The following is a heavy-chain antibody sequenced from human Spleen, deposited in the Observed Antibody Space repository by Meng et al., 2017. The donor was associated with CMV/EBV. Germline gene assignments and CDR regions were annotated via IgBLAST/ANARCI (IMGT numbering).Heavy chain of an antibody. V-gene: IGHV5-51*01. CDR3: ARGALKQRLMGSPFDI. Sequence: KVSCKGSGYSFSTYWIGWVRQMPGKGLEWMGLIYPGDSDTRYSPSFQGQVTISADKSISTAYLQWSSLKASDTAMYYCARGALKQRLMGSPFDIWGQGTMVTVSS. CDR2: IYPGDSDT. J-gene: IGHJ3*02. CDR1: GYSFSTYW. D-gene: IGHD3-10*01.